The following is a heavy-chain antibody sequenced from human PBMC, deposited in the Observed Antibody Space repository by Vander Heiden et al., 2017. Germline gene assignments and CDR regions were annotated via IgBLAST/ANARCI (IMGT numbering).Heavy chain of an antibody. CDR1: WFTVSSNY. Sequence: EVQLVGSGGCLIQHGVCLRLTCATSWFTVSSNYISGVRQAPGKGLEWVSVIYSGGRTYYADSVKGRFTISRDNSKKTLYLQMNSLRAEDTAVYYCASSGDAVLAFDIWGQGTMVTVSS. D-gene: IGHD2-21*02. J-gene: IGHJ3*02. CDR3: ASSGDAVLAFDI. CDR2: IYSGGRT. V-gene: IGHV3-53*01.